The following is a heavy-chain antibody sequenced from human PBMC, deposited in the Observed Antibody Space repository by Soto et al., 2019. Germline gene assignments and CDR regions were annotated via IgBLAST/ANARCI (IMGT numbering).Heavy chain of an antibody. CDR3: TTLVATPPDY. V-gene: IGHV3-15*01. D-gene: IGHD5-12*01. CDR1: GFTLSNAC. J-gene: IGHJ4*02. Sequence: GGSLRLSCAASGFTLSNACMSWVRQAPGKGLEWVGRIKSKTDGGTTDYAAPVKGRFTISRDDSNNSLYLQMNGLKTEDTAVYYCTTLVATPPDYWGQGTRVTVSS. CDR2: IKSKTDGGTT.